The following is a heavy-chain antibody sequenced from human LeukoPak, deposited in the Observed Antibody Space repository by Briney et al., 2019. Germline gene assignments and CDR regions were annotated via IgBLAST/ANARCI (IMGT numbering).Heavy chain of an antibody. V-gene: IGHV4-39*01. J-gene: IGHJ6*03. CDR2: ICYSGST. CDR3: ARIWKANYYYYYYMDV. Sequence: PSETLSLTCTVSGGSISSSSYYWGWIRQPPGKGLEWIGSICYSGSTYYNPSLKSRVTISVDTSKNQFSLKLSSVTAADTAVYYCARIWKANYYYYYYMDVWGKGTTVTVSS. CDR1: GGSISSSSYY. D-gene: IGHD1-1*01.